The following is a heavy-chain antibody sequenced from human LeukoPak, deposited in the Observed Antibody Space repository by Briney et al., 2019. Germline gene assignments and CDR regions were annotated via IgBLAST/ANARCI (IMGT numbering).Heavy chain of an antibody. J-gene: IGHJ4*02. CDR1: GFSFNNAW. V-gene: IGHV3-30*03. D-gene: IGHD6-13*01. Sequence: PGGSLRLSCEASGFSFNNAWMTWVRQAPGKGLEWVAVISSDGSNQDYADSMKGRFTVSRDNSKNTLHLQMNSLSPEDTAVYYCAREGYGSSTSWGYFDYWGQGILVTVSS. CDR3: AREGYGSSTSWGYFDY. CDR2: ISSDGSNQ.